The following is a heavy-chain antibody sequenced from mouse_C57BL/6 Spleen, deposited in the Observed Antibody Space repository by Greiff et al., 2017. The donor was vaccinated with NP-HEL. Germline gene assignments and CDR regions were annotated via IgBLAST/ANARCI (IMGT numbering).Heavy chain of an antibody. D-gene: IGHD2-1*01. CDR2: IYPGDGDT. J-gene: IGHJ2*01. V-gene: IGHV1-82*01. CDR1: GYAFSSSW. CDR3: ARGTMVTTGYFDY. Sequence: QVQLKQSGPELVKPGASVKISCKASGYAFSSSWMNWVKQRPGKGLEWIGRIYPGDGDTNYNGKFKGKATLTADKSSSTAYMPLSSLTSEDSAVYVCARGTMVTTGYFDYWGQGTTLTVSS.